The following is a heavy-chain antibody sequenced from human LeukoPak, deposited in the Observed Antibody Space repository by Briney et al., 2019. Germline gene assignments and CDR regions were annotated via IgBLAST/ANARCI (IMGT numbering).Heavy chain of an antibody. CDR3: ARGSSSWYYFDY. Sequence: GGALRLSRAASRFTLSRYSMNSVRQAPGKGLEWVSSISSSSSYIYYEDSVKGRFTISRDNAKNSLYLQMNSLRAEDRAVYYCARGSSSWYYFDYWGQGTLGTVSS. V-gene: IGHV3-21*01. J-gene: IGHJ4*02. CDR1: RFTLSRYS. D-gene: IGHD6-13*01. CDR2: ISSSSSYI.